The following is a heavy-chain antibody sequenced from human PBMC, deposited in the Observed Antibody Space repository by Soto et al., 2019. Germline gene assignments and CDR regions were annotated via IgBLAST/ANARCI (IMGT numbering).Heavy chain of an antibody. CDR2: IYYSGST. V-gene: IGHV4-31*03. CDR3: ARGGEDFAGAFDI. Sequence: SETLSLTCTVSGGSISSGGYYWSWIRQHPGKGLEWIGYIYYSGSTYYNPSLKSRVTISVDTSKNQFSLKLSSVTAADTAVYYCARGGEDFAGAFDIWGQGTMVTVSS. J-gene: IGHJ3*02. D-gene: IGHD3-10*01. CDR1: GGSISSGGYY.